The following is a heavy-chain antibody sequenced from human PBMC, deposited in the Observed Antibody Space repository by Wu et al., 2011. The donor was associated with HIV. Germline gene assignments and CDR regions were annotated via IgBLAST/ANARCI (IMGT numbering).Heavy chain of an antibody. CDR3: ARGIFSGEHLPLFWY. CDR2: ISAYNGDT. CDR1: GYTFTSYA. J-gene: IGHJ4*02. Sequence: QVQVVQSGAEVKKPGASVKVSCKASGYTFTSYAISWVRQAPGQGLEWMGWISAYNGDTNYAQKLQGRVTMTTDTSTSTAYMELRSLRSDDTAVYYCARGIFSGEHLPLFWYWGQGTLVTVPS. D-gene: IGHD1-26*01. V-gene: IGHV1-18*01.